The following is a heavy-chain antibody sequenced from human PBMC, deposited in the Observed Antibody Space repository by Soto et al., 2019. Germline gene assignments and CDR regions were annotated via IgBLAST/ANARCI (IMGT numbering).Heavy chain of an antibody. CDR2: ISSSSSYI. V-gene: IGHV3-21*01. Sequence: EVQLVESGGGLVKPGGSLRLSCAASGFTFSSYSMNWVRQAPGKGLEWVSSISSSSSYIYYADSVKGRFTISRDNAKNSLYLQMNSRRAEDKAVYYCARYTRGDYVGQYYYYYYYMDVWGKGTTVTVAS. D-gene: IGHD4-17*01. CDR1: GFTFSSYS. J-gene: IGHJ6*03. CDR3: ARYTRGDYVGQYYYYYYYMDV.